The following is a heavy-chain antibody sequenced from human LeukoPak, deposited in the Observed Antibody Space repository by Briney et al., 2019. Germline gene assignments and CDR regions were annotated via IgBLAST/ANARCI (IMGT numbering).Heavy chain of an antibody. J-gene: IGHJ4*02. Sequence: SETLSLTCAVYGGSFSVYYWSWIRQPPGKGLEWIGEINHSGNTNYNPSLKSRVTISVDTSKNQFSLKLSSGTAADTAVYYCARGGIYCGGDCYVDYWGQGTLVTVSS. V-gene: IGHV4-34*01. CDR1: GGSFSVYY. D-gene: IGHD2-21*02. CDR2: INHSGNT. CDR3: ARGGIYCGGDCYVDY.